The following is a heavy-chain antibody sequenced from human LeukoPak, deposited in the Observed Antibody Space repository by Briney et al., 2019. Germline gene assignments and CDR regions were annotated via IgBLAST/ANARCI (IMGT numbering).Heavy chain of an antibody. CDR1: GFTFSSYE. J-gene: IGHJ4*02. Sequence: GGSLRLSCAASGFTFSSYEMNWVRQAPGKGLEWVSYISSSGSTISYADSVKGRFTISRDNAKNSLYLQMNSLRAEDTAVYYCAAKHSSWYSGFDYWGQGTLVTVSS. D-gene: IGHD6-13*01. V-gene: IGHV3-48*03. CDR3: AAKHSSWYSGFDY. CDR2: ISSSGSTI.